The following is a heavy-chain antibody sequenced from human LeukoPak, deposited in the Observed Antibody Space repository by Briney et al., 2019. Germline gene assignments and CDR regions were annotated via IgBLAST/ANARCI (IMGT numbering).Heavy chain of an antibody. CDR1: GATVTTHS. Sequence: SDTLSLTCNVSGATVTTHSRSWIRHPPGGGHEWLGFIYYNGRSPTTTYNPSLKRPVTNSLDTTNNHFCLRLTSVIAAASSAYFCARRGDVAKIDYWGQGTVVTVSS. V-gene: IGHV4-59*02. J-gene: IGHJ4*02. CDR3: ARRGDVAKIDY. CDR2: IYYNGRSPTT. D-gene: IGHD2-15*01.